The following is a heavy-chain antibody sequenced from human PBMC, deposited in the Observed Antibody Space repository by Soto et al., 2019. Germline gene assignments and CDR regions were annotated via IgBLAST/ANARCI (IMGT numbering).Heavy chain of an antibody. J-gene: IGHJ6*02. V-gene: IGHV3-23*01. CDR2: ISGSGGRT. CDR1: GFTFSSYA. CDR3: AKDPGRYSSSPYGMDV. Sequence: EVQLLESGGGLVQPGGSLRLSCAASGFTFSSYAMSWVRQAPWKGLEWVSAISGSGGRTYYADSVKGRFTISRDNSKNTLYLQMNSLRAEDTVVYYCAKDPGRYSSSPYGMDVWGQGTTVTVSS. D-gene: IGHD6-6*01.